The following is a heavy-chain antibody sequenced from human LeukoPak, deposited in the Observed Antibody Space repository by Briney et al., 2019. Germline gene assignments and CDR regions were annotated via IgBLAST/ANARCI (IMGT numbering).Heavy chain of an antibody. CDR2: MNPNSGNT. Sequence: ASVKVSCKASGYTFTSYDINWVRQATGQGLEWMGCMNPNSGNTGYAQKFQGRVTMTRKTSISTAYMELSSLRSEDTAVYYCARGGDGPREDAFDIWGQGTMVTVSS. V-gene: IGHV1-8*01. D-gene: IGHD5-24*01. CDR3: ARGGDGPREDAFDI. J-gene: IGHJ3*02. CDR1: GYTFTSYD.